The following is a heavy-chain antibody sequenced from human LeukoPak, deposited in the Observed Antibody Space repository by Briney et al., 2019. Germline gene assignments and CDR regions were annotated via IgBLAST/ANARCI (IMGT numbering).Heavy chain of an antibody. V-gene: IGHV4-4*07. CDR1: GGSISSYY. J-gene: IGHJ4*02. CDR2: SYSGGIT. D-gene: IGHD6-13*01. CDR3: ARGPSSHMDF. Sequence: SETLSLTCSISGGSISSYYWYWIRRPAGKGLEWIGRSYSGGITNYNPSLKSRVTLSIDTSKNQFSLNLNSGTAADTAVYYCARGPSSHMDFGGQGTLVTVSS.